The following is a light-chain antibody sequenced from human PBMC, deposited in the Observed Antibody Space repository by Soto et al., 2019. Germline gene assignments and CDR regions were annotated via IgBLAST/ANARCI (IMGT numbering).Light chain of an antibody. Sequence: QSALTQPASVSGSPGQSITISCTGTSSDVGGYHYVSWYQQHPGKAPKLMIYEVSNRPSGVSNRFSGSKSGNTASLTISGLQAEDEADYYCSSYTSSSTPVFGGGTKLTAL. CDR3: SSYTSSSTPV. J-gene: IGLJ2*01. CDR1: SSDVGGYHY. CDR2: EVS. V-gene: IGLV2-14*01.